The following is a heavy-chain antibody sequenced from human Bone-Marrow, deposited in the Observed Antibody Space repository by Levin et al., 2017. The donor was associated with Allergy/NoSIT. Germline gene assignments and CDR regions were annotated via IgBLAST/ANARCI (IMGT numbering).Heavy chain of an antibody. CDR2: INHSGST. J-gene: IGHJ6*02. Sequence: GSLRLSCAVYGGSFSGYYWSWIRQPPGKGLEWIGEINHSGSTNYNPSLKSRVTISVDTSKNQFSLKLSSVTAADTAVYYCARIPTVTTTLPYYYYYYGMDVWGQGTTVTVSS. V-gene: IGHV4-34*01. D-gene: IGHD4-17*01. CDR1: GGSFSGYY. CDR3: ARIPTVTTTLPYYYYYYGMDV.